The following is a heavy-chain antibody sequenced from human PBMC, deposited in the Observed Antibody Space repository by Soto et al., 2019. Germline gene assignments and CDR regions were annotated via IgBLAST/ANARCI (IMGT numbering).Heavy chain of an antibody. Sequence: GASVKVSCKASGHTFTSYAMHWVRQAPGQRLEWMGWINAGNGNTKYSQKFQGRVTITRDTSASTAYMELSSLRSEDTAVYYCARDGYYGSGLYYYYYYMDVRGKGTTVTVSS. CDR2: INAGNGNT. D-gene: IGHD3-10*01. CDR1: GHTFTSYA. V-gene: IGHV1-3*01. J-gene: IGHJ6*03. CDR3: ARDGYYGSGLYYYYYYMDV.